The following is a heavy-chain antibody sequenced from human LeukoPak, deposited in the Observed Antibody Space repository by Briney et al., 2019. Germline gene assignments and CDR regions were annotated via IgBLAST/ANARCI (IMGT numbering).Heavy chain of an antibody. D-gene: IGHD1-7*01. J-gene: IGHJ5*02. Sequence: SPSETLSLTCTVSGYSISSGYYWSWIRQPPGKGLEWIGEINHSGSTNYNPSLKSRVTISVDTSKNQFSLKLSSVTAADTAVYYCARVPARGFNWNYALAWFDPWGQGTLVTVSS. V-gene: IGHV4-38-2*02. CDR3: ARVPARGFNWNYALAWFDP. CDR2: INHSGST. CDR1: GYSISSGYY.